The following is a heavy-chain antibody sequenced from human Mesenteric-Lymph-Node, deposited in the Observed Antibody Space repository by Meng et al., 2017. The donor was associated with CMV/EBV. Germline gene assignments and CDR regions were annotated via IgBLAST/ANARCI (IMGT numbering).Heavy chain of an antibody. D-gene: IGHD6-6*01. CDR2: ISWNSGSI. CDR3: AKDMEGWGSSSLWDAFDI. Sequence: GGSLRLSCAASGFTFDDYAMHWVRQAPGKGLEWVSGISWNSGSIGYADSVKGRFTISRDNAKNSLYLQMNSLRAEDTALYYCAKDMEGWGSSSLWDAFDIWGQGTMVTVSS. J-gene: IGHJ3*02. V-gene: IGHV3-9*01. CDR1: GFTFDDYA.